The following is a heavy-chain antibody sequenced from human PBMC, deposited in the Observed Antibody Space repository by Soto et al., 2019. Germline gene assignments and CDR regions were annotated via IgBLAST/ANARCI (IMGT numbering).Heavy chain of an antibody. V-gene: IGHV3-23*01. CDR1: GFTFSSYA. J-gene: IGHJ4*02. Sequence: GGSLRLSCAASGFTFSSYAMSWVRQAPGKGLEWVSAISGSGGSTYYADSVKGRFTISRDNSKNTLYLQMNSLRAEDTAVYYCAKDFYGSGNRLILYGRYYFDYWGQGTLVTVSS. D-gene: IGHD3-10*01. CDR3: AKDFYGSGNRLILYGRYYFDY. CDR2: ISGSGGST.